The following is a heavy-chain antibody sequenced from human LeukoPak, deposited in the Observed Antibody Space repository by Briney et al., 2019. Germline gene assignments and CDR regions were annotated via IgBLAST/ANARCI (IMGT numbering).Heavy chain of an antibody. J-gene: IGHJ4*02. V-gene: IGHV3-7*04. CDR3: ARAVVGPSGAYFDN. CDR2: IDQDESEK. Sequence: QPGGSLRLSCAASGFTFSRYWMTWPRQAPGKGLEWVANIDQDESEKYYADSMRGRFTISRDNARNSLHLQMNSLRVEDTAVYFCARAVVGPSGAYFDNWGQGSLVTVSS. D-gene: IGHD6-19*01. CDR1: GFTFSRYW.